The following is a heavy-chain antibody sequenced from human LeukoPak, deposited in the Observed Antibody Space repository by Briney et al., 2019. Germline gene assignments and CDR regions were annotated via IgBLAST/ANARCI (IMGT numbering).Heavy chain of an antibody. CDR1: GYSISSGYY. D-gene: IGHD5-24*01. V-gene: IGHV4-38-2*02. Sequence: SETLSLTCTVSGYSISSGYYWGWIRQPPGKTLEWIGSIYSSGSTYYNPSLKSRVIILIDTSKNQFSLKLSSVTAADTAVYYCARVQDGYNHYFDYWGQGTLVTVSS. J-gene: IGHJ4*02. CDR3: ARVQDGYNHYFDY. CDR2: IYSSGST.